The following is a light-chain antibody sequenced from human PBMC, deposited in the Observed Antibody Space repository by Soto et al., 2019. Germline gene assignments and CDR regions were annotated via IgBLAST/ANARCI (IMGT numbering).Light chain of an antibody. V-gene: IGLV1-47*01. CDR3: AAWDDSLSAMV. CDR1: TANIGSHS. J-gene: IGLJ2*01. CDR2: GND. Sequence: QSVLTQPSSASGTPGQRVTISCSGSTANIGSHSVAWYQQLPGTAPKLLICGNDQRPSGVPDRFSGSRSGTSASLDISGLRSEDEADYYCAAWDDSLSAMVFGGGTKLTVL.